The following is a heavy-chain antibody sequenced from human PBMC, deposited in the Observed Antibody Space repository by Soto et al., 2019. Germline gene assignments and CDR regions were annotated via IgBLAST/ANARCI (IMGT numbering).Heavy chain of an antibody. J-gene: IGHJ4*02. V-gene: IGHV4-39*01. CDR3: GRRQKVTGGIDY. CDR1: GGSISSGTYY. Sequence: SETLSLTCTVSGGSISSGTYYWAWMRQPPGKGLEWIGHSYYGESTYYNPSLKSRVTISVDTSNNQFSLKLSSVTAADTTVYYCGRRQKVTGGIDYWGQGTLATVSS. CDR2: SYYGEST. D-gene: IGHD2-21*02.